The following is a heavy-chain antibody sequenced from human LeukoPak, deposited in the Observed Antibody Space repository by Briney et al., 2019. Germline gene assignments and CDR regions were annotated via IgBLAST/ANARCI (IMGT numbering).Heavy chain of an antibody. V-gene: IGHV1-2*02. CDR2: INPNSGGT. J-gene: IGHJ4*02. Sequence: GASVKVSCKASGYTFTGYYMHWVRQAPGQGLEWMGWINPNSGGTSYAQKFQGRVTMTRDTSTSTVYMELSSLRSEDTAVYYCARAYYFDYWGQGTLVTVSS. CDR1: GYTFTGYY. CDR3: ARAYYFDY.